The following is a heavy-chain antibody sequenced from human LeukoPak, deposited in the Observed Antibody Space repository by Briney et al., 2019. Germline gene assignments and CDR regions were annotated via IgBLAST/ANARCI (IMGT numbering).Heavy chain of an antibody. D-gene: IGHD3-10*01. Sequence: GGSLRLSCAASGFTFSTYWMHWARHAPGKGLVWVSRINSDGSISAYGDSVKGRFTISRDNAKNTLYLQMNSLRAEDTAVYYCARDRGVLALDYWGQGTLVTVSS. CDR2: INSDGSIS. CDR1: GFTFSTYW. V-gene: IGHV3-74*01. J-gene: IGHJ4*02. CDR3: ARDRGVLALDY.